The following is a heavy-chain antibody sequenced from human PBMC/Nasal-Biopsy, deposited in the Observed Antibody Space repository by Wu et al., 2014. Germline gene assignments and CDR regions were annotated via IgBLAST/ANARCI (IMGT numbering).Heavy chain of an antibody. J-gene: IGHJ4*01. V-gene: IGHV3-15*05. CDR2: IKSRRDGGTP. D-gene: IGHD2-15*01. CDR1: GFDFDSAW. CDR3: ARGVVGSASYLDY. Sequence: RLSCAASGFDFDSAWMSWVRQAPGKGLEWVGRIKSRRDGGTPDYATFVQGRFTISRDNAENTVHLQMNSLRAEDTAVYYCARGVVGSASYLDYWXQGSLVTVSS.